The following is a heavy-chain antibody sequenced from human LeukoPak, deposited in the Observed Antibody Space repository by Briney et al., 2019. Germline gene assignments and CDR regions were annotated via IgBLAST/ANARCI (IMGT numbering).Heavy chain of an antibody. D-gene: IGHD4-17*01. CDR1: GGSISSHY. Sequence: SETLSLTCTVSGGSISSHYWSWIRQPPGKGLEWIGYIYYSGSTNYNPFLMSRVTISVDTSKNQFSLKLSSVTAADTAVYYCARVYGDYVDYWGQGTLVTVSS. V-gene: IGHV4-59*11. CDR3: ARVYGDYVDY. CDR2: IYYSGST. J-gene: IGHJ4*02.